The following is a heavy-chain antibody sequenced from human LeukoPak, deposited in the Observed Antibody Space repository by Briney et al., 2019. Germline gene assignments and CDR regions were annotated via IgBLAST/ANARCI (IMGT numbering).Heavy chain of an antibody. CDR1: GGSFSGYY. Sequence: PSETLSLTCAVYGGSFSGYYWSWIRQPPGKGLEWIGEINHSGSTNYNPSLKSRVTISVDTSKNQFSLKLSSVTAADTAVYYCARDLHDFWSGYYTHYYYYYMDVWGKGTTVTVSS. J-gene: IGHJ6*03. D-gene: IGHD3-3*01. CDR2: INHSGST. CDR3: ARDLHDFWSGYYTHYYYYYMDV. V-gene: IGHV4-34*01.